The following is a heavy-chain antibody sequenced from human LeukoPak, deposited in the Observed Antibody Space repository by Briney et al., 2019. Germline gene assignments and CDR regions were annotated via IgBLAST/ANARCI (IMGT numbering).Heavy chain of an antibody. CDR1: GFTFSSYA. CDR3: ARSTYCGGDCLGPFDY. Sequence: GRSLRLSCAASGFTFSSYAMHWVRQAPGKGLEWVAVISYDGSNKYYADSVRGRFTISRDNSKNTLYLQMNSLRAEDTAVYYCARSTYCGGDCLGPFDYWGQGTLVTVSS. D-gene: IGHD2-21*02. V-gene: IGHV3-30-3*01. J-gene: IGHJ4*02. CDR2: ISYDGSNK.